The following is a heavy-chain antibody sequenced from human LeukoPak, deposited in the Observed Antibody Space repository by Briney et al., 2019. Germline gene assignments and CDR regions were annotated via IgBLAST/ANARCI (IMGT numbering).Heavy chain of an antibody. CDR3: ARGGLYYVDV. V-gene: IGHV3-23*01. Sequence: GGSLRLSCTASGFTFSSYAMSWVRRAPGKGLEWVSAISDSGSDTYYADSVKGQFAISRDNSKNTLYLQMSSLGAGDTAVYYCARGGLYYVDVWGKGTTVTVSS. CDR2: ISDSGSDT. J-gene: IGHJ6*03. CDR1: GFTFSSYA.